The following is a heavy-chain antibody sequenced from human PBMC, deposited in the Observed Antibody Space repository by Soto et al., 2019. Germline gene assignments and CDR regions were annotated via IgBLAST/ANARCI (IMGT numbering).Heavy chain of an antibody. CDR1: GYTFTSYD. Sequence: QVQLVQSGAEVKKPGPSVKVSCKASGYTFTSYDINWVRQATGQGLEWMGWMNPNSGNTGYAQKFQGRLTMTRNTSLSPSYMGLSSLSSEDTAVYYCAREISYGMDVWGQGTTVTVSS. CDR2: MNPNSGNT. CDR3: AREISYGMDV. J-gene: IGHJ6*02. V-gene: IGHV1-8*01.